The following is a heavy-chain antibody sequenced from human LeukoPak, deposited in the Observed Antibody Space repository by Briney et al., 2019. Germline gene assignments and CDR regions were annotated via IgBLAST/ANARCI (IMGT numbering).Heavy chain of an antibody. CDR2: IYYNGAT. CDR1: GGSINNYY. CDR3: ARDTYIDNYSHFDC. V-gene: IGHV4-59*01. Sequence: PSETLSLTCTVSGGSINNYYWSWIRQPPGKGLEWIGYIYYNGATIYNPSLESRVTMSADASKNQLSLRLSSVTAADTAVYYCARDTYIDNYSHFDCWGQGILVTVSS. J-gene: IGHJ4*02. D-gene: IGHD2-15*01.